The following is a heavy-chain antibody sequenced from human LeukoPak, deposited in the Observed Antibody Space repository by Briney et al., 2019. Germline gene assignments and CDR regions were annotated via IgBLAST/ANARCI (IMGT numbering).Heavy chain of an antibody. D-gene: IGHD3-22*01. V-gene: IGHV4-59*12. Sequence: PSETLSLTCTVSGDSITGYHWSWVRQPPGKGLKWIGYIYYSGSTNYSPSLSSRVTISVDTSKNQFSLKLSSVTAADTAVYYCARERSYYDSSGYYNDAFDIWGQGTMVTVSS. CDR3: ARERSYYDSSGYYNDAFDI. CDR1: GDSITGYH. CDR2: IYYSGST. J-gene: IGHJ3*02.